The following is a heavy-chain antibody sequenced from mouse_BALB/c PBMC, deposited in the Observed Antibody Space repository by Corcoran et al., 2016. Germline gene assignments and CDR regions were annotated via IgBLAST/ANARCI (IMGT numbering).Heavy chain of an antibody. D-gene: IGHD2-14*01. V-gene: IGHV1-18*01. Sequence: EVQLQQSGPELVKPGASVKISCKTSGYAFTEYTMNWVKQSPGKSLEWIGGINPNNGGTSYNHKFKGKATLTVDKSSSTAYMELRSLTSEDSAVYYCARSNYRYDERNSMDYWGQRASVTVS. J-gene: IGHJ4*01. CDR3: ARSNYRYDERNSMDY. CDR2: INPNNGGT. CDR1: GYAFTEYT.